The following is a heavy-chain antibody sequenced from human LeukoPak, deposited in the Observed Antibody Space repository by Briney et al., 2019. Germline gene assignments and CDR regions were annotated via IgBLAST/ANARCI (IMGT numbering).Heavy chain of an antibody. CDR1: RFTFSSNS. J-gene: IGHJ2*01. CDR2: IGPGGGSI. V-gene: IGHV3-21*04. CDR3: ARLAGSRYPWYLDL. Sequence: GGSLRLSCATYRFTFSSNSMSWVRQAPGNGLEWVSSIGPGGGSIFYADSVKGRFSISRDDAKNSLYLQMNRPRVDDTAVYYCARLAGSRYPWYLDLWGRGTLVTVSA. D-gene: IGHD3-16*02.